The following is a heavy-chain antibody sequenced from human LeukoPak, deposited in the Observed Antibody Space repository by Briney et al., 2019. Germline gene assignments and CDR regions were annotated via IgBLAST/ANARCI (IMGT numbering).Heavy chain of an antibody. J-gene: IGHJ5*02. V-gene: IGHV3-21*01. Sequence: GSLGLSCAASGFTFNTYNMNWVRQAPGKGLEWVSSISSSSYIYYADSVKGRFTISRDNAKNSLYLQMNSLRAEDTAVYYCARDATHYDFWSGYSESDGFDPWGQGTLVTVSS. D-gene: IGHD3-3*01. CDR1: GFTFNTYN. CDR3: ARDATHYDFWSGYSESDGFDP. CDR2: ISSSSYI.